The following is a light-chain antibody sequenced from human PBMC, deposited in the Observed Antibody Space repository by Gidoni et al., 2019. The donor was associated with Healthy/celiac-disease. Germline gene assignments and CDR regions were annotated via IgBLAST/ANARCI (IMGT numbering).Light chain of an antibody. J-gene: IGKJ1*01. V-gene: IGKV3-20*01. CDR2: GAS. CDR3: QQYGSSPWT. CDR1: QSVSSSY. Sequence: EIALTQPPGTLSLSPGETATLSCRASQSVSSSYLAWYQQKPGQAPRLLIYGASSRATGIPDRFSGSGSGTDFTLTISRLEPEDFAVYYCQQYGSSPWTFGQXTKVEIK.